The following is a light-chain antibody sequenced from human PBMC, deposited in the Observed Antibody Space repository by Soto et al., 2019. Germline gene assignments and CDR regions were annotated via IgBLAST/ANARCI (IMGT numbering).Light chain of an antibody. CDR1: QDISNY. V-gene: IGKV1-33*01. Sequence: DIQMTQSPSSLSVSVGDRVTITCQASQDISNYVNWYQQKPGKAPNLLIYDASNLKTGVPSRFSGSRSETHFTFTISSLQHEDIATYFCQGFDDLPYTFGQGTKLDIK. J-gene: IGKJ2*01. CDR3: QGFDDLPYT. CDR2: DAS.